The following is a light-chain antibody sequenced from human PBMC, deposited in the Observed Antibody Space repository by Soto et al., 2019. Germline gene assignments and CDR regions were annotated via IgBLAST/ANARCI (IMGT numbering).Light chain of an antibody. CDR3: QQLNSYPLT. CDR1: QSVSSY. V-gene: IGKV3-11*01. J-gene: IGKJ5*01. CDR2: DAS. Sequence: EMVLTQSPATLSLSPGERATLSCRASQSVSSYLAWYQQKPGQAPRLLIYDASNRATGIPARFSGSGSGTDFTLTVSSLQPEDFATYYCQQLNSYPLTFGQGTRLEIK.